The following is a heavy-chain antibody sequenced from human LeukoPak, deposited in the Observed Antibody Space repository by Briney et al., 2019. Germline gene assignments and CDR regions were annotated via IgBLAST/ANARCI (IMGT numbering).Heavy chain of an antibody. CDR3: ARGSYYYDSSGPVPLFDY. CDR2: IYPGDSDT. J-gene: IGHJ4*02. V-gene: IGHV5-51*01. Sequence: GESLKISCKGSGYSFISYWIGWVRQMPGKGLEWMGIIYPGDSDTRYSPSFQGQVTISADKSISTAYLQWSSLKASDTAMYYCARGSYYYDSSGPVPLFDYWGQGTLVTVSS. D-gene: IGHD3-22*01. CDR1: GYSFISYW.